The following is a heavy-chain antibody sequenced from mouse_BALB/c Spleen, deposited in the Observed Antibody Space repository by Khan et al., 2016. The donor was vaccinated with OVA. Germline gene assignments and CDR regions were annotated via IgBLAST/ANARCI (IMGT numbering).Heavy chain of an antibody. Sequence: EVELVESGGGLVKPGGSLKLSCAASGFTFSDYYMYWVRQTPEKRLEWVATISDGGSYTYFPDRVEGRFTISRDTAKNNLYLQLISLKSEDTAMYYWTRGGYGAFGYWGQGTLVTVSA. CDR1: GFTFSDYY. V-gene: IGHV5-4*02. CDR3: TRGGYGAFGY. J-gene: IGHJ3*01. CDR2: ISDGGSYT. D-gene: IGHD2-14*01.